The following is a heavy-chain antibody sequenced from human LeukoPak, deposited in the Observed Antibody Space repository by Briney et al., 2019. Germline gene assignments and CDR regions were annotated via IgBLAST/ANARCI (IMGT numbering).Heavy chain of an antibody. Sequence: GGSLRLSCTASGFTFGDYAMSWVRQAPGKGLEWVGFIRSKAYGGTTEYAASVKGRFTISRDDSKSIAYLQMNSLKTEDTAVYYCTRDPRGSYGPDAFDIWGQGTMVTISS. J-gene: IGHJ3*02. CDR3: TRDPRGSYGPDAFDI. V-gene: IGHV3-49*04. D-gene: IGHD1-26*01. CDR1: GFTFGDYA. CDR2: IRSKAYGGTT.